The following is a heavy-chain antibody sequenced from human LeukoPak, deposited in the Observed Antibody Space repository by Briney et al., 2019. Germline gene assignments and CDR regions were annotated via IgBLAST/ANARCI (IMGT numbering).Heavy chain of an antibody. CDR1: GFTFNNYR. J-gene: IGHJ4*02. D-gene: IGHD5-18*01. CDR3: AKSRQPQAY. Sequence: GGSLRLSCAASGFTFNNYRMNWVRQAPGKGLEWVAYITSSADIIHYADSVKGRFTISRDNAKNSLYLQMNSLRAEDTAIYYCAKSRQPQAYWGQGTLVTVSS. V-gene: IGHV3-48*01. CDR2: ITSSADII.